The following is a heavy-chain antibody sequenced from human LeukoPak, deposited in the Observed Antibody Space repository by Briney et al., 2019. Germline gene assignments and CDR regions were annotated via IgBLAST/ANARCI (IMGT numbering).Heavy chain of an antibody. Sequence: GGSLRLSRAASGFTFSSYAMSWVRQAPGKGLEWVSAISGSGGSTYYADSVKGRFTISRDNSKNTQYLQMNSLRAEDTAVYYCAKLWYSSSPFDYWGQGTLLTVSS. CDR2: ISGSGGST. J-gene: IGHJ4*02. CDR3: AKLWYSSSPFDY. V-gene: IGHV3-23*01. D-gene: IGHD6-13*01. CDR1: GFTFSSYA.